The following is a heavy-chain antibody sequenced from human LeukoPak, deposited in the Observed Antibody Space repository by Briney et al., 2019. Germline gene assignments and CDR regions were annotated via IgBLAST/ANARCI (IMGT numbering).Heavy chain of an antibody. CDR3: ARDIADDEYNWFDP. D-gene: IGHD6-13*01. CDR2: INPNSGGT. CDR1: GYTFTGYY. V-gene: IGHV1-2*02. Sequence: ASVKVSCKASGYTFTGYYMHWVRQAPGQGPEWMGWINPNSGGTNYAQKFQGRVTMTRDTSISTAYMELSRLRSDDTAVYYCARDIADDEYNWFDPWGQGTLVTVSS. J-gene: IGHJ5*02.